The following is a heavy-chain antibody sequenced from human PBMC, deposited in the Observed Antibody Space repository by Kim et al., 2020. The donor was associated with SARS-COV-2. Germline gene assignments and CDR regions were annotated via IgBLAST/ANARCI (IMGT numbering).Heavy chain of an antibody. J-gene: IGHJ4*02. Sequence: ASVKVSCKASGYTFTSYGISWVRQAPGQGLEWMGWISAYNGNTNYAQKLQGRVTMTTDTSTSTAYMELRSLRSDDTAVYYCARTVRVAARWRGYYFDYWGQGTLVTVSS. D-gene: IGHD6-6*01. CDR2: ISAYNGNT. V-gene: IGHV1-18*01. CDR3: ARTVRVAARWRGYYFDY. CDR1: GYTFTSYG.